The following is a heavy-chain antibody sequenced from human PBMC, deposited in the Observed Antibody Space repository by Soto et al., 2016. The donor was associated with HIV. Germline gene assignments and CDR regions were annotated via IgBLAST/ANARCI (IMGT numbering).Heavy chain of an antibody. CDR2: INPSGGST. D-gene: IGHD6-13*01. Sequence: QGLEWMGIINPSGGSTSYAQKFQGRVTMTRDTSTSTVYMELSSLRSEDTAVYYCARIAAAAYYFDYWGQGTLVTVSS. CDR3: ARIAAAAYYFDY. V-gene: IGHV1-46*01. J-gene: IGHJ4*02.